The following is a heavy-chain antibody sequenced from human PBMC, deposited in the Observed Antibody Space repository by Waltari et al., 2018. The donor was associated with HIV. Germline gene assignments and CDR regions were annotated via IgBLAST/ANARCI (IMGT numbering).Heavy chain of an antibody. CDR3: AAAHGSGSYSWFDP. Sequence: QVQLQQWGAGLLKPSETLSLTCAVYGGSFSGYYWSWIRQPPGKGLEWIGEINHSGSTNDNPSLKGRVTISVDTSKNQFSLKLSSVTAADTAVYYCAAAHGSGSYSWFDPWGQGTLVTVSS. J-gene: IGHJ5*02. V-gene: IGHV4-34*01. CDR1: GGSFSGYY. CDR2: INHSGST. D-gene: IGHD3-10*01.